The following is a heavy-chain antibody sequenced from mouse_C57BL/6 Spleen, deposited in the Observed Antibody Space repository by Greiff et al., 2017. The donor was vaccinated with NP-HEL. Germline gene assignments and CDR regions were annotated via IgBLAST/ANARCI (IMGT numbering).Heavy chain of an antibody. Sequence: QLQQSGPELVKPGASVKISCKASGYAFSSSWMNWVKQRPGKGLEWIGRIYPGDGDTNYNGKFKGKATLTADKSSSTAYMQLSSLTSEDSAVYFCAKDYEEFFDYWGQGTTLTVSS. CDR3: AKDYEEFFDY. CDR1: GYAFSSSW. V-gene: IGHV1-82*01. CDR2: IYPGDGDT. J-gene: IGHJ2*01. D-gene: IGHD2-4*01.